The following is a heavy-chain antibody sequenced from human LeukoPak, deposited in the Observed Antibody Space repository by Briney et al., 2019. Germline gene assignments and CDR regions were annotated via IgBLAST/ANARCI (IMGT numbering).Heavy chain of an antibody. CDR2: INPNSGGT. Sequence: VASVKVSCKASGYTFTGYYMHWVRQAPGQGLEWMGWINPNSGGTNYAQKFQGRVTMTRDTSISTAYMELSRLRSDDTAVYYCARDREPYDSSGYLIAHWGQGTLVTVSS. CDR3: ARDREPYDSSGYLIAH. CDR1: GYTFTGYY. D-gene: IGHD3-22*01. V-gene: IGHV1-2*02. J-gene: IGHJ4*02.